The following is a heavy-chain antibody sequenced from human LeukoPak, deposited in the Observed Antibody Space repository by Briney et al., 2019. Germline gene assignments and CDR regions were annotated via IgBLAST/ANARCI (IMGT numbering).Heavy chain of an antibody. CDR3: ARGHYYASGKIDY. Sequence: GRSLRLSCAASGFTFSTYPIHWVRQAPGKGLEGVAVISYDGTNKYFADSVKGRFAISRDNSKSTLYLQMNRLRPEDTALYYCARGHYYASGKIDYWGQGTLVTVSP. D-gene: IGHD3-10*01. V-gene: IGHV3-30*09. CDR1: GFTFSTYP. J-gene: IGHJ4*02. CDR2: ISYDGTNK.